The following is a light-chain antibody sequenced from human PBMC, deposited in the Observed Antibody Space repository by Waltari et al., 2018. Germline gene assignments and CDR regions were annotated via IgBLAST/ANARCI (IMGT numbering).Light chain of an antibody. Sequence: SLVLSQPPSVSVAPGKTARLTCGGNNIATKNVPWYQKKPGQAPVLVIYYDSDRPSGIPERFSGSNSGNAATLTISRVEAGDEADYYCQVWDSTSDYRGVFGGGTKLTVL. CDR1: NIATKN. J-gene: IGLJ3*02. V-gene: IGLV3-21*04. CDR2: YDS. CDR3: QVWDSTSDYRGV.